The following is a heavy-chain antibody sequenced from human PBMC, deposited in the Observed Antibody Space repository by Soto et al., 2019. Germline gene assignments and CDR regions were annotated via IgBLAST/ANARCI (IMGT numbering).Heavy chain of an antibody. Sequence: GVSLRLSCAASGFTFRSYAMSWVRQAPGKGLEWVSAISGSGGSTYYADSVKGRFTISRDNSKNTLYLQMNSLRAEDTAVYYCAKGLGYNWNLLSYYGMDVWGQGTTVTLSS. CDR1: GFTFRSYA. V-gene: IGHV3-23*01. CDR2: ISGSGGST. J-gene: IGHJ6*02. CDR3: AKGLGYNWNLLSYYGMDV. D-gene: IGHD1-7*01.